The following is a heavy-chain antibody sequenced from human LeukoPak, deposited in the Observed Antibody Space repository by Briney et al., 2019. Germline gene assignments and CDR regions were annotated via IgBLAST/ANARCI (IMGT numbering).Heavy chain of an antibody. CDR3: ARSVQWLPY. Sequence: PSGGSLRLSCVASGFTLSSYEMNWLRQSGGKGLEWVSFISGSGTTMYYADSVKGRFTISRDNAKNSLYLQMNSLRAEDTAVYYCARSVQWLPYWGQGTLVTVSS. V-gene: IGHV3-48*03. J-gene: IGHJ4*02. CDR2: ISGSGTTM. CDR1: GFTLSSYE. D-gene: IGHD6-19*01.